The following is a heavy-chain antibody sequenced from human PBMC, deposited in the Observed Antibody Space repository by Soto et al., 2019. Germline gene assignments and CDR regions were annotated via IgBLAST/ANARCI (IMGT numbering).Heavy chain of an antibody. CDR1: GFTFSSYG. Sequence: GGSLRLSCAASGFTFSSYGMHWVRQAPGKGLEWVAVIWYDGSNKWYADSVKGRFTISRDNSKNTLYLQMNSLRAEDTAVYFCARGNYDFCSGLDYWGQGARVTVAS. D-gene: IGHD3-3*01. V-gene: IGHV3-33*01. J-gene: IGHJ4*02. CDR2: IWYDGSNK. CDR3: ARGNYDFCSGLDY.